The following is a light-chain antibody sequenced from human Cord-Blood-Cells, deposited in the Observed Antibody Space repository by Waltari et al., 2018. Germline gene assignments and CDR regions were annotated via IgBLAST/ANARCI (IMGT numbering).Light chain of an antibody. J-gene: IGKJ1*01. CDR2: KAS. V-gene: IGKV1-5*03. CDR3: QQYNSYG. Sequence: DIQMTQSPSTLSASVGDRVTTTCRASQSISSWLAWYQQKPGKAPKLLIYKASSLESGVPSRFSGSGSGTEFTLTISSLQPDDFATYYCQQYNSYGFGQGTKVEIK. CDR1: QSISSW.